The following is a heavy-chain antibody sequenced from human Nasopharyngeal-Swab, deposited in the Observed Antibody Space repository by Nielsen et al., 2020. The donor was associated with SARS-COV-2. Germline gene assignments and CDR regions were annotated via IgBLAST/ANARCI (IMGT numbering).Heavy chain of an antibody. CDR3: ARERQLPQYYYYYMDV. J-gene: IGHJ6*03. CDR2: INHSGST. Sequence: SETLSLTCAVYGGSFSGYYWSWIRQPPGKGLEWIGEINHSGSTNYNPSLKSRVTISVDTSKNQFSLKLSSVTAADTAVYYCARERQLPQYYYYYMDVWGKGTTVTVSS. D-gene: IGHD2-2*01. CDR1: GGSFSGYY. V-gene: IGHV4-34*01.